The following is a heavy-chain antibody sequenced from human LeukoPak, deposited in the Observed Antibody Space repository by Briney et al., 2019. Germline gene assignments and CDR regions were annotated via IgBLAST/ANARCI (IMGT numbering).Heavy chain of an antibody. V-gene: IGHV1-18*01. Sequence: ASVKVSCKASGYTFTNYGISWVRQAPGQGLEWMGWISAYNGNTNYAQKLQGRVTMTTDTSTSTAYMELRSLRSDDTAVYYCARDGKIVGATTLDYWGQGTLVTVSS. J-gene: IGHJ4*02. CDR1: GYTFTNYG. CDR2: ISAYNGNT. CDR3: ARDGKIVGATTLDY. D-gene: IGHD1-26*01.